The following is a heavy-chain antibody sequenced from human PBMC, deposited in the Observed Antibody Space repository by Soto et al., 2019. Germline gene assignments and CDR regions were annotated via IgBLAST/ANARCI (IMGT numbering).Heavy chain of an antibody. J-gene: IGHJ6*02. D-gene: IGHD4-4*01. Sequence: GESLKISCKGSGYSFTIYWIGWVRQMPGKGLEWMGIIYPGDSDTRYSPSFQGQVTISADKSISTAYLQWSSLKASDTAMYYCARSPTPPYXTVTKGTGDHYYYGMDVWGQGTTVTVSS. CDR3: ARSPTPPYXTVTKGTGDHYYYGMDV. CDR1: GYSFTIYW. CDR2: IYPGDSDT. V-gene: IGHV5-51*01.